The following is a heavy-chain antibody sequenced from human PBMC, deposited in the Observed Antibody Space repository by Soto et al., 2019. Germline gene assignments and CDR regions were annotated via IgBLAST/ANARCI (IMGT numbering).Heavy chain of an antibody. Sequence: SVKVSCKASGGTFSSYGISWVRQAPGQGLEWMGGTIPLFGTTHCAQKLQGRVTITADESTSTAYMDVSSLRSEDTAVYYCARTRRETYLRDAFDIWGQGTMVTVSS. CDR1: GGTFSSYG. CDR2: TIPLFGTT. V-gene: IGHV1-69*13. J-gene: IGHJ3*02. CDR3: ARTRRETYLRDAFDI.